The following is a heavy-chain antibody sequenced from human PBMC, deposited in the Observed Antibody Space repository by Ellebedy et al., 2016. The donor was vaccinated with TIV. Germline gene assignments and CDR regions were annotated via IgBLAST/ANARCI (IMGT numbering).Heavy chain of an antibody. CDR1: GGSISGYY. CDR2: MYFSGGT. CDR3: SRFVAAHGYDY. D-gene: IGHD6-25*01. V-gene: IGHV4-59*01. J-gene: IGHJ4*02. Sequence: MPSETLSLTCTVSGGSISGYYWGWIRQPPGKGLEWIGYMYFSGGTNSNPSLKSRVPISVDTSNNLFSLTLDSVTAAATAVYHCSRFVAAHGYDYWGQGTLVTVSS.